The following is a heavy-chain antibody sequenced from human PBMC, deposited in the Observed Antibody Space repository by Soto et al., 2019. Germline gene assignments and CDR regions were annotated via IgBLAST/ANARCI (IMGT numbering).Heavy chain of an antibody. J-gene: IGHJ4*02. CDR2: ISGSGDNI. CDR3: ARTAWLEY. V-gene: IGHV3-23*01. D-gene: IGHD1-1*01. CDR1: GFTFSSYD. Sequence: PGGSLRLSCAASGFTFSSYDMSWVRQAPGKGLEWVSVISGSGDNIYYADSVKGRFTISRDNSKNTLLLQMNSLRAEDTAVYYCARTAWLEYWGQGTQVTVSS.